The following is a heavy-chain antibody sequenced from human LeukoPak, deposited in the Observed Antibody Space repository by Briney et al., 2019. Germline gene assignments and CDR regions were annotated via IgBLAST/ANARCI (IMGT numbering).Heavy chain of an antibody. V-gene: IGHV4-34*01. CDR2: INHSGST. Sequence: SETLSLTCAVYGGSSSGFYWSWIRQPPGNGLELIGEINHSGSTNYNASLKSRVTISVDTSKNQFSLKLSSVTAADTAVYYCARGGYGDGRYFDLWGRGTLVTVSS. J-gene: IGHJ2*01. D-gene: IGHD4-17*01. CDR3: ARGGYGDGRYFDL. CDR1: GGSSSGFY.